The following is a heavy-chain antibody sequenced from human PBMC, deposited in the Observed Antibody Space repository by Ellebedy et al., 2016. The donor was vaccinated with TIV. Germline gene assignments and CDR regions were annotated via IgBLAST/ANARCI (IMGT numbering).Heavy chain of an antibody. Sequence: AASVKVSCKASAYTFSNSDINWARQAPGQGLEWMGWINLNSGNTGYAQKFQGRVTMTRHTSTATVYMELSSLKSEDTAVYYCARGRASGTYYNADYWGQGTLVTVSS. CDR3: ARGRASGTYYNADY. J-gene: IGHJ4*02. D-gene: IGHD3-10*01. CDR1: AYTFSNSD. CDR2: INLNSGNT. V-gene: IGHV1-8*01.